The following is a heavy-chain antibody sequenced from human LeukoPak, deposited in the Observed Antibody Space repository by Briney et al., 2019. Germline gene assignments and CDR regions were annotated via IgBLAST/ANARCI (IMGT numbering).Heavy chain of an antibody. D-gene: IGHD3-22*01. CDR1: GGSISSSNW. CDR2: IYHSGST. V-gene: IGHV4-4*02. CDR3: ARVGGGHYYDSSGYTFDY. J-gene: IGHJ4*02. Sequence: SETLSLTCAVSGGSISSSNWWSWVRQPPGKGLEWIGEIYHSGSTNYNPSLKSRVTISVDKSKNQFSLKLSSVTAADTAVYYCARVGGGHYYDSSGYTFDYWGQGTLVTVSS.